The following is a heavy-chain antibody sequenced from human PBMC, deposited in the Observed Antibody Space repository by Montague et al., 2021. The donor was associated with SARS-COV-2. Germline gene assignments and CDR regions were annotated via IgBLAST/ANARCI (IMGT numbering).Heavy chain of an antibody. CDR3: ARRGYYDSAGYLRHLDL. CDR2: ISSNGTT. Sequence: SETLSLTCTVSGGSINDHYRSWIRQSPGKGLEWIGYISSNGTTNYNPSLKSRVTLSADASRNEFSLKLDSVTAADTAVYFCARRGYYDSAGYLRHLDLCGRGMLVTVSA. J-gene: IGHJ2*01. D-gene: IGHD3-22*01. CDR1: GGSINDHY. V-gene: IGHV4-4*09.